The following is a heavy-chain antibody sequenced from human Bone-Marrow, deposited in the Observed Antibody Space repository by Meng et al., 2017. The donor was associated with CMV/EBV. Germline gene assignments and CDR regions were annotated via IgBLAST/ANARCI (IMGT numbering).Heavy chain of an antibody. D-gene: IGHD3-9*01. CDR3: AADPDPDYDILTGYYYGMAV. V-gene: IGHV1-58*01. Sequence: SVKVSCKASGFTFTSSAVQWVRQARGQRLEWIGWIVVGSGNTNYAQKFQERVTITRDMSTSTAYMELSSLRSEDTAVYYCAADPDPDYDILTGYYYGMAVWGQGPTVTGSS. CDR2: IVVGSGNT. J-gene: IGHJ6*01. CDR1: GFTFTSSA.